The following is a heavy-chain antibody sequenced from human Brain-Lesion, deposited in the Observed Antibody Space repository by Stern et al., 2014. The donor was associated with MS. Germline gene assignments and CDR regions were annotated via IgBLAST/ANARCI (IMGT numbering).Heavy chain of an antibody. D-gene: IGHD1-26*01. CDR3: ASRWSGTYYGQNWFDP. V-gene: IGHV4-31*03. CDR2: IYNSGAT. Sequence: QLQLQESGPGLVKPSQTLSLTCTVSGDSINSGGHYWSWIRQPPGKGLGWIGYIYNSGATFYSPSLKGRVTISLDTSKNQFSLTLSSVTAADTAIYYCASRWSGTYYGQNWFDPWGQGILVTVSS. CDR1: GDSINSGGHY. J-gene: IGHJ5*02.